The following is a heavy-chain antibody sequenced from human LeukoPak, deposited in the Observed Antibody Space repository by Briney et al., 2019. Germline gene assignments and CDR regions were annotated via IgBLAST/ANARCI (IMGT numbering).Heavy chain of an antibody. Sequence: GGSLRLSCAASGFTFDDYGMSWVRQAPGKGLEWVSGINWNGGSTGYADSVKGRFTISRDNAKNSLYLQMNSLRAEDTALYHCARPSGSYWGGVAFDIWGQGTMVTVSS. J-gene: IGHJ3*02. V-gene: IGHV3-20*01. CDR2: INWNGGST. CDR1: GFTFDDYG. D-gene: IGHD1-26*01. CDR3: ARPSGSYWGGVAFDI.